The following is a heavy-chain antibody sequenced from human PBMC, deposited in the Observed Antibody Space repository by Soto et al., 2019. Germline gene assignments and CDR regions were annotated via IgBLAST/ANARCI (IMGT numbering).Heavy chain of an antibody. CDR3: AKKVSMVRGVDILYPRNFDY. CDR1: GVTFSSYA. V-gene: IGHV3-23*01. J-gene: IGHJ4*02. CDR2: ISGSGGST. D-gene: IGHD3-10*01. Sequence: PGGSLRLSCAASGVTFSSYAMSWLRQAPGKGLELVSAISGSGGSTYYADSVKGRFTISRDNSKNTLYQQMNSLRAEDTAVYYCAKKVSMVRGVDILYPRNFDYWGQGTLVTVSS.